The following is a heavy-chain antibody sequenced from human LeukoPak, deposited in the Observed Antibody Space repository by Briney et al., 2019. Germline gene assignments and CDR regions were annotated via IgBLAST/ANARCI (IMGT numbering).Heavy chain of an antibody. CDR2: ISYDGSNK. V-gene: IGHV3-30*04. CDR1: GFTFSSYA. CDR3: ARDKYSSGMSFDY. D-gene: IGHD6-19*01. J-gene: IGHJ4*02. Sequence: GRSLRLSCAASGFTFSSYAMHWVRQAPGKGLEWVAVISYDGSNKYYAGSVKGRFTISRDNSKNTLYLQMNSLRAEDTAVYYCARDKYSSGMSFDYWGQGTLVTVSS.